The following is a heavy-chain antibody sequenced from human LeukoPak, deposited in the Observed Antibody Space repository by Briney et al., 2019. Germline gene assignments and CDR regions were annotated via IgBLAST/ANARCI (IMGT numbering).Heavy chain of an antibody. CDR2: MNPSSGNT. CDR1: GYTFTSYD. D-gene: IGHD3-3*01. J-gene: IGHJ4*02. CDR3: AREWAYYDFWSGYYTYFDY. V-gene: IGHV1-8*01. Sequence: ASVKVFCKASGYTFTSYDINWVRQATGQGLEWMGWMNPSSGNTGYAQKFQGRVTITRNTSISTAYMELSSLRSEDTAVYYCAREWAYYDFWSGYYTYFDYWGQGTLVTVSS.